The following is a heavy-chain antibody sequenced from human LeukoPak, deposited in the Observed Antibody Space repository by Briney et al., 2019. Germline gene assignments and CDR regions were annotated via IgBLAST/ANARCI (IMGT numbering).Heavy chain of an antibody. CDR1: GGSISSGAYS. J-gene: IGHJ5*02. CDR3: ARGGYYGSGNDFRFDP. D-gene: IGHD3-10*01. CDR2: VYYTGST. V-gene: IGHV4-61*08. Sequence: SETLSLTCAVSGGSISSGAYSWSWIRQPPRKGLEWIGYVYYTGSTNYNPSLKSRVTISVDTSKNQFSLKLSSVTAADTAIYYCARGGYYGSGNDFRFDPWGQGTLVTVSS.